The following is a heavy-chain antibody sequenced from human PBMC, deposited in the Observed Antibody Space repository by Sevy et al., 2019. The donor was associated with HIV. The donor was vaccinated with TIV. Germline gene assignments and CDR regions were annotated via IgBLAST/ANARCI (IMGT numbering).Heavy chain of an antibody. D-gene: IGHD3-22*01. V-gene: IGHV5-51*01. CDR3: ATSRSGYLDSSGYYIY. CDR2: IYPDDSET. Sequence: GESLKISCKGSGYSFTDHWIGWVRQKPGKGLEWMGIIYPDDSETRYSPSFQGQVTFSADKSINTAYLQWSRLKASDTAMYYCATSRSGYLDSSGYYIYWGQRTLVTVSS. CDR1: GYSFTDHW. J-gene: IGHJ4*02.